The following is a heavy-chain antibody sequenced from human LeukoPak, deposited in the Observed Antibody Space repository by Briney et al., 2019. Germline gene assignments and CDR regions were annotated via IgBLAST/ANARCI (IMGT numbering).Heavy chain of an antibody. J-gene: IGHJ4*02. CDR1: GFAFSRND. V-gene: IGHV3-23*01. CDR2: ISGSGTRT. D-gene: IGHD3-10*01. Sequence: PGGSLRLSCAASGFAFSRNDMSWVRQAPGKGLEWVSSISGSGTRTYYADSVKGRFTISRDTSKNTLYLQMNSLRAEDAAVYYCAKYRGFGDSYDSWGQGTLVTVSS. CDR3: AKYRGFGDSYDS.